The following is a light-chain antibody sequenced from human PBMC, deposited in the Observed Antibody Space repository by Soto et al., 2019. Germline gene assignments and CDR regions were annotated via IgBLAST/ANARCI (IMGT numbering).Light chain of an antibody. CDR1: SSDVGGYNY. CDR2: DVS. V-gene: IGLV2-11*01. CDR3: CSYAGSYTVL. J-gene: IGLJ2*01. Sequence: QSALTQARSVSGSPGQSVTISCTGTSSDVGGYNYVSWYQQHPGKAPKLMICDVSKRPSGVPDRFSGSKSGNTASLTISGLQAEDEADYYCCSYAGSYTVLFGGGTQLTVL.